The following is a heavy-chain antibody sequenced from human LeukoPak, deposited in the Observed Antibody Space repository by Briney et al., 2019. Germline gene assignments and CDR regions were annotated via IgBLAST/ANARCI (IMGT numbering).Heavy chain of an antibody. J-gene: IGHJ4*02. Sequence: SETLSLTCTVSGGSISSFYWSWIRQPAGRGLEWIGRIYTSGSTNYNPSLKSRVTMSVDTSNNQFSLKLSSVTAADAAVYYCARETRRGGDYEANLDYWGQGTLVTVSS. CDR1: GGSISSFY. CDR3: ARETRRGGDYEANLDY. V-gene: IGHV4-4*07. CDR2: IYTSGST. D-gene: IGHD1-26*01.